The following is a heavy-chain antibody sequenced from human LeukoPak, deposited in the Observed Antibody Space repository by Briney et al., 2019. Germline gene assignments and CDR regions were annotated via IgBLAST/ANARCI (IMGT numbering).Heavy chain of an antibody. D-gene: IGHD6-13*01. CDR2: INAGNGNT. CDR1: GYTFTTYA. V-gene: IGHV1-3*01. Sequence: GASVKVSCKASGYTFTTYAMHWVRQAPGQRLEWMGLINAGNGNTKYSQKFQGRVNITRDTSASTAYMELSSLRSEDTAVYYCARGGFLVREPGIAAAGTRGWYWGQGTLVTVSS. CDR3: ARGGFLVREPGIAAAGTRGWY. J-gene: IGHJ4*02.